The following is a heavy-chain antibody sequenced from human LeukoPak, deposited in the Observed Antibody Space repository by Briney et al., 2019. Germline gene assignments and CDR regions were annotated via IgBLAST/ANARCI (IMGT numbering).Heavy chain of an antibody. CDR1: GGSISSGGDY. CDR2: IYYSGST. V-gene: IGHV4-31*03. D-gene: IGHD6-13*01. J-gene: IGHJ4*02. Sequence: SETLSLTCTVSGGSISSGGDYWSWIRQHPGKGLEWIGYIYYSGSTYYNPSLKSRVTISVDTPKNRFSLKLSSVTAADTAPYYCAKAAAGLFDYWGQGTLVTVSS. CDR3: AKAAAGLFDY.